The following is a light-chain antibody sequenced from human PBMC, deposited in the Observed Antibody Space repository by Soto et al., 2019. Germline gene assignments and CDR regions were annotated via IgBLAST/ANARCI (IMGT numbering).Light chain of an antibody. CDR3: HQRSNWPPDT. J-gene: IGKJ5*01. V-gene: IGKV3-15*01. Sequence: EIVMTQSPATLSVSPGERATLSCRASQSVSSNLGWYQQKPGQAPRLLIYGASTRATGIPARFSGSGSGTDFTLTISSLEPEDFAVYYCHQRSNWPPDTFGQGTRQEIK. CDR2: GAS. CDR1: QSVSSN.